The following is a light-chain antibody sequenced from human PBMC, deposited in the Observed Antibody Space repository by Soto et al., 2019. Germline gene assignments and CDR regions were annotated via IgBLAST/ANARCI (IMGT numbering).Light chain of an antibody. CDR1: QSISNY. Sequence: DIQMTQSPSSLSASVGDRVTITCRASQSISNYLNWYQQKPGKAPKLLIYAASSLQSGVPSRFSGSGSGTDFTLTISSLQPEDFATYYCQQSYSSIFTFGPGTKVDMK. CDR2: AAS. V-gene: IGKV1-39*01. J-gene: IGKJ3*01. CDR3: QQSYSSIFT.